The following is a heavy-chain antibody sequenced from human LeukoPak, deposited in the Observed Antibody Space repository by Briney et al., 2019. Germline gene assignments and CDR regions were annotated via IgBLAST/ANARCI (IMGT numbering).Heavy chain of an antibody. V-gene: IGHV5-51*01. CDR2: IYPGDSDT. Sequence: GESLKISCKGSGYSFTSYWIGWVRQMPGKGLEWMGIIYPGDSDTRYSPSFQGQVTISADKSISTAYLQWSSLKASDTAMYYCARGGHIVVVPAAITRWFDPWGQGTLVTVSS. J-gene: IGHJ5*02. CDR3: ARGGHIVVVPAAITRWFDP. D-gene: IGHD2-2*01. CDR1: GYSFTSYW.